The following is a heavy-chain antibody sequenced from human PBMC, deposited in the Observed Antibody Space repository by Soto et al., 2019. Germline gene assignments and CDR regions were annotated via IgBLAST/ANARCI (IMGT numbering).Heavy chain of an antibody. CDR3: ARQRTTVVTQAYFDH. CDR1: VESISSSSYY. J-gene: IGHJ4*02. D-gene: IGHD2-21*02. V-gene: IGHV4-39*01. Sequence: ETLSLTCIVSVESISSSSYYWGWIRQPPGKGLEWIGSIYYSGRTYYNPSFKSRVTISIDTSKNQFSLKLSSVTATDTAVYYCARQRTTVVTQAYFDHWGQGALVTVSS. CDR2: IYYSGRT.